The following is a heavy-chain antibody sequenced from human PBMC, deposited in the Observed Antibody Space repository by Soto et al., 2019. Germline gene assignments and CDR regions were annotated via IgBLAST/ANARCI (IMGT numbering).Heavy chain of an antibody. Sequence: EVQLLESGGGLVQPGGSLRLSCAASGFTFSRYAMTWVRQAPGKGLEWVSALTGSGDSIYYADSVKGRFTISRDNSKNTLYLQMNSLRAEDTAVYYCAKDHPWEQPKYYFDFWGQGTLVTVSS. J-gene: IGHJ4*02. CDR2: LTGSGDSI. CDR3: AKDHPWEQPKYYFDF. CDR1: GFTFSRYA. V-gene: IGHV3-23*01. D-gene: IGHD1-26*01.